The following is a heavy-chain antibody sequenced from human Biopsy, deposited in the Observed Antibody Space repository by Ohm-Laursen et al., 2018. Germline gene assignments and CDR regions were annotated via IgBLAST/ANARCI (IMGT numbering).Heavy chain of an antibody. V-gene: IGHV4-61*05. CDR1: GGSISSSSYF. J-gene: IGHJ4*02. D-gene: IGHD6-19*01. CDR2: IDYRGST. CDR3: ATTTMDTSGWFGNYFDS. Sequence: GTLSLTWTVSGGSISSSSYFWGWIRQPPGKGLEWIGYIDYRGSTKYNPSLRSRVTMSIDTSRNQFSLKLSSVTAADTAVYYCATTTMDTSGWFGNYFDSWGQGTLVTVSA.